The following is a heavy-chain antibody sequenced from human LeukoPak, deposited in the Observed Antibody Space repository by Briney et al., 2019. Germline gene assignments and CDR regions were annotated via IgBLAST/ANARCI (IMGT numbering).Heavy chain of an antibody. V-gene: IGHV1-2*02. J-gene: IGHJ4*02. CDR1: GYTFTDFY. CDR2: INPRNGGT. Sequence: ASVKVSCKASGYTFTDFYMHWVRQAPGQGLDWVGWINPRNGGTNYAQKFQGGVAMTTDTSISTAYMELSSLRSDDTAIYYCAKDRSRVAGIYLLDYLGQGTLVTVSS. D-gene: IGHD6-19*01. CDR3: AKDRSRVAGIYLLDY.